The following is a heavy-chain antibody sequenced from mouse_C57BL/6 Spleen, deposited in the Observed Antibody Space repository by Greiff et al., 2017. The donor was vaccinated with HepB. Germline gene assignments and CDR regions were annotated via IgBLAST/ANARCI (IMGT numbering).Heavy chain of an antibody. J-gene: IGHJ3*01. CDR3: AGDPYYYGSRVAY. V-gene: IGHV12-3*01. CDR1: GFPITSGYY. D-gene: IGHD1-1*01. Sequence: VKLQESGPGLVKPSQSLFLTCSITGFPITSGYYWIWIRQSPGKPLEWMGYITHSGETFYNPSLQSPISITRETSKNQFFLQLNSVTTEDTAMYYCAGDPYYYGSRVAYWGQGTLVTVSA. CDR2: ITHSGET.